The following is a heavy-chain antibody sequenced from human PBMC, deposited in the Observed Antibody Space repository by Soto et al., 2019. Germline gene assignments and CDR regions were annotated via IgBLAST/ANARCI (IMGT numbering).Heavy chain of an antibody. V-gene: IGHV3-66*01. D-gene: IGHD3-22*01. CDR2: IYSGGST. CDR3: ARDMYYYDSSGSKGFAIDY. CDR1: GFTVSSNY. Sequence: PGGSLRLSCAASGFTVSSNYMSWVRQAPGKGLEWVSVIYSGGSTYYADSVKGRFTISRDNSKNTLYLQMNSLRAEDTAVYYCARDMYYYDSSGSKGFAIDYWGQGTLVTVSS. J-gene: IGHJ4*02.